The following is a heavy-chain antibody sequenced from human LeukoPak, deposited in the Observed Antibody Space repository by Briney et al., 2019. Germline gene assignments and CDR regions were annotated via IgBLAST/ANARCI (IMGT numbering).Heavy chain of an antibody. J-gene: IGHJ5*02. CDR2: IIPIFGTA. CDR3: ARGGIAAAVKTWFDR. CDR1: GGTFISYA. V-gene: IGHV1-69*05. Sequence: SVKVSCKASGGTFISYAISWVRQAPGQGLEWMGRIIPIFGTANYAQKFQGRVTITTDESTSTAYMELSSLRSEDTAVYYCARGGIAAAVKTWFDRWGQGTLVTVSS. D-gene: IGHD6-13*01.